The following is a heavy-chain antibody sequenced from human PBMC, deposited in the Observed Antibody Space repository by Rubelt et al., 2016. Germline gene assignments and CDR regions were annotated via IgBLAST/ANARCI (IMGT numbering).Heavy chain of an antibody. CDR2: IYYSGST. CDR1: GGSISSSSYY. J-gene: IGHJ5*02. CDR3: AGQIYGSGSYFVDWFDP. D-gene: IGHD3-10*01. Sequence: LSLTCTVSGGSISSSSYYWGWIRQPPGKGLEWIGSIYYSGSTYYNPSLKSRVTISVDTSKNQFSLKLSSVTAADTAVYYCAGQIYGSGSYFVDWFDPWGQGTLVTVSS. V-gene: IGHV4-39*01.